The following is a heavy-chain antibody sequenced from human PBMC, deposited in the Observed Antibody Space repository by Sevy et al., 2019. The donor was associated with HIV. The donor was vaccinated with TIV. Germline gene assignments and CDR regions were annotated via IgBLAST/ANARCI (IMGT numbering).Heavy chain of an antibody. Sequence: SETLSLTCTVSGGSISNGHYYWGWIRQPPGKGLEWIGSIYYSGSTYYNPSLKSRVTISVDTSKNQFSLRLSSVTAADTAVDYCAGARGQQLGLYFYYFYMDVWGTGTPVTVSS. V-gene: IGHV4-39*07. J-gene: IGHJ6*03. CDR1: GGSISNGHYY. CDR3: AGARGQQLGLYFYYFYMDV. D-gene: IGHD6-13*01. CDR2: IYYSGST.